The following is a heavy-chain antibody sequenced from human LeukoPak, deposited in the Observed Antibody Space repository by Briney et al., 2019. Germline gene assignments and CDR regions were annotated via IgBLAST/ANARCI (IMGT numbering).Heavy chain of an antibody. CDR3: AREEYGGVYFDY. J-gene: IGHJ4*02. CDR1: GFTFSNYA. Sequence: GGSLRLSCAASGFTFSNYAMHWVRQAPGKGPEWVAVMSYDGSNKYYADSVKGRFTISRDNSKRTLDLQMNSLRAEDTAVYHCAREEYGGVYFDYWGQGTLVTVSS. CDR2: MSYDGSNK. D-gene: IGHD2-8*02. V-gene: IGHV3-30-3*01.